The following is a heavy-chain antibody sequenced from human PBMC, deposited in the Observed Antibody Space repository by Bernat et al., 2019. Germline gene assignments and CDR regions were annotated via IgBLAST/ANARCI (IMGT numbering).Heavy chain of an antibody. Sequence: QVQLVESGGGVVQPGRSLRLSCAASGFTFSSYGMHWVRQAPGKGLEWVAVIWYDGSNKYYADSVKGRFTISRDNSKNTLYLQMNSLRAEDTAVYYCARGGRGRAAAGALANDYWGQGTLVTVSS. J-gene: IGHJ4*02. CDR3: ARGGRGRAAAGALANDY. CDR1: GFTFSSYG. CDR2: IWYDGSNK. V-gene: IGHV3-33*01. D-gene: IGHD6-13*01.